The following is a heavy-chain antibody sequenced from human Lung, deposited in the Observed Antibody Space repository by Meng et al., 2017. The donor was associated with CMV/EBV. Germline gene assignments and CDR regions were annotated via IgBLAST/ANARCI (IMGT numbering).Heavy chain of an antibody. J-gene: IGHJ4*02. CDR3: ARDRGTISGVDFDY. V-gene: IGHV1-69*05. CDR1: GGTFSSYA. D-gene: IGHD3-3*01. Sequence: SVKVSXKASGGTFSSYAISWVRQAPGQGLEWMGGIIPIFGTANYAQKFQGRVTITTDESTSTAYMELSSLRSEDTAVYYCARDRGTISGVDFDYWGQGTLVTVSS. CDR2: IIPIFGTA.